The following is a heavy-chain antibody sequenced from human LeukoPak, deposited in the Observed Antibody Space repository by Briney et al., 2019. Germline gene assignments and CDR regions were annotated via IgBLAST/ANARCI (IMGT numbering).Heavy chain of an antibody. J-gene: IGHJ4*02. CDR1: GFTVISND. V-gene: IGHV3-66*01. CDR3: ARYSGTFSNSYFDC. Sequence: GGSLRLSFAASGFTVISNDMSWVRQAPGKGLEGVSLIYSGRSTYYADSVKGRFIISRDNSKNTLYLQMNSLRAEDTAVYYCARYSGTFSNSYFDCWGQGTLVTVSS. D-gene: IGHD1-26*01. CDR2: IYSGRST.